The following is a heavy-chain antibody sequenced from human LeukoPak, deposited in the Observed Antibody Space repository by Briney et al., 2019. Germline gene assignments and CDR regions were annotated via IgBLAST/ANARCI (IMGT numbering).Heavy chain of an antibody. CDR1: GGSISSYY. CDR2: IYYSGST. D-gene: IGHD3-9*01. J-gene: IGHJ4*02. CDR3: ARAGEYYDILTGYYYYFDY. V-gene: IGHV4-59*01. Sequence: KSSETLSLTCTVSGGSISSYYWSWIRQPPGKGLEWIGYIYYSGSTNYNPSLKSRVTISVDTSKNQFSLKLSFVTAADTAVYYCARAGEYYDILTGYYYYFDYWGQGTLVTVSS.